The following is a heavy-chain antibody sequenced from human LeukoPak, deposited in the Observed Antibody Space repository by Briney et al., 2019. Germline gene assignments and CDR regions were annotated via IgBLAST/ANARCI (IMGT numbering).Heavy chain of an antibody. Sequence: ASVKVSCKASGYTFTSYYMHWVRQARGQGLEWMGIINPSGGSTSYAQKFQGRVTMTRDTSTSTVYMELSSLRSEDTAVYYCASSEGAAADYYYYMDVWGKGTTVTVSS. D-gene: IGHD6-13*01. CDR3: ASSEGAAADYYYYMDV. CDR2: INPSGGST. V-gene: IGHV1-46*01. J-gene: IGHJ6*03. CDR1: GYTFTSYY.